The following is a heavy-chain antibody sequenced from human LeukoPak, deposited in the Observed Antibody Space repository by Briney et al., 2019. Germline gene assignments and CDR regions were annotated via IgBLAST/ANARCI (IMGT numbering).Heavy chain of an antibody. Sequence: ASVKVSCKASGYTFTSYDINWVRQATGQGLEWMGWMNPNSGNTGYAQKFHGRVTITRNTSISTAYMELSSLRSGDTAVYYCARTLVRYSSSPGYWGQGTLVTVSS. D-gene: IGHD6-13*01. CDR2: MNPNSGNT. CDR3: ARTLVRYSSSPGY. V-gene: IGHV1-8*01. J-gene: IGHJ4*02. CDR1: GYTFTSYD.